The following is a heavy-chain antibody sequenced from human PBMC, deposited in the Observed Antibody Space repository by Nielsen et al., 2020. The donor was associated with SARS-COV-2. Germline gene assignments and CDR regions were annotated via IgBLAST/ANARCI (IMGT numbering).Heavy chain of an antibody. CDR3: ARGGIALVRGTPERFDP. CDR1: GYTFSHYV. CDR2: MNTNTGDP. Sequence: ASVKVSCKASGYTFSHYVINWVRQAPGQGLEWMGWMNTNTGDPMYAQDFTGRFVFSLDFSVSTAYPHISGLKPEDTAVYYCARGGIALVRGTPERFDPWGQGTLVTVSS. D-gene: IGHD3-10*01. J-gene: IGHJ5*02. V-gene: IGHV7-4-1*02.